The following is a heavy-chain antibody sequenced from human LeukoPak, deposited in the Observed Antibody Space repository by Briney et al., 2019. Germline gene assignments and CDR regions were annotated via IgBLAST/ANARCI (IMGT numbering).Heavy chain of an antibody. Sequence: GGSLRLSCAASGFTFDDYTMHWVRQAPGKGLEWVSRIDSDGSRISYADSVKGRFTISRDNAKNTLYLEMNSLRAEDTAVYYCTGGRDRSQLYFDSWGQGTLVTVSS. CDR2: IDSDGSRI. CDR1: GFTFDDYT. V-gene: IGHV3-74*01. CDR3: TGGRDRSQLYFDS. J-gene: IGHJ4*02. D-gene: IGHD2-15*01.